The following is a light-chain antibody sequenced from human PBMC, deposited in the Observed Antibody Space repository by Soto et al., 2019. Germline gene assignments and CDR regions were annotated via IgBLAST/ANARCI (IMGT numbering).Light chain of an antibody. CDR2: GAF. CDR3: QQYNKWPRT. CDR1: QSVSTN. V-gene: IGKV3-15*01. J-gene: IGKJ1*01. Sequence: EVVMTQSPATLSVSPGERATLSCRASQSVSTNLAWYQHKPGQAPRLLIYGAFTRATGIPARFSGSGSGTEFTLTISSLQSEDFAVYHCQQYNKWPRTFGQGTKVDIK.